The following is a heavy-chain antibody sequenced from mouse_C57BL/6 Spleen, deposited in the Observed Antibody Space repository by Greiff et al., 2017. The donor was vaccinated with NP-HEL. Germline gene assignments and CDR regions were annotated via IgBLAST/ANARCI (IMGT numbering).Heavy chain of an antibody. Sequence: VQLQQSGPELVKPGASVKISCKASGYTFTDYYMNWVKQSHGKSLEWIGDINPNNGGTSYNQKFKGKATLTVDKSSSTAYMELRSLTSEDSAVYYCARGGAELPFAYWGQGTLVTVSA. V-gene: IGHV1-26*01. CDR2: INPNNGGT. CDR1: GYTFTDYY. J-gene: IGHJ3*01. CDR3: ARGGAELPFAY.